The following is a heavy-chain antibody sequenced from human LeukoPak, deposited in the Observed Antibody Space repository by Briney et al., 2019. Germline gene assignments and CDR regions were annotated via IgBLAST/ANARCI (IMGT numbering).Heavy chain of an antibody. CDR2: ISSSGSYL. J-gene: IGHJ6*02. D-gene: IGHD6-19*01. CDR3: ARGLAGAVNGMDV. Sequence: PGGSLRLSCAASGLTFSNYSMNWVRQAPGKGLEWVSSISSSGSYLYYADSVKGRFTISRDNAKNTLYLQMNSLRAEDTAVYYCARGLAGAVNGMDVWGQGTTVTVSS. V-gene: IGHV3-21*01. CDR1: GLTFSNYS.